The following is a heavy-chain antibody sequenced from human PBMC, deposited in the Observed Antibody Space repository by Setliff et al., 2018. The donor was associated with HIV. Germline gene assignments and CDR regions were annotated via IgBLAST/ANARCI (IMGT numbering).Heavy chain of an antibody. D-gene: IGHD3-16*01. J-gene: IGHJ4*02. CDR3: ARTPRYYDYAWGSYGAPLYYFDY. Sequence: GGSLRLSCEASGFNFATAWMNWVRQAPGKGLEWVARIKSKTNGGEGTADYATPVRGRFTISRDESRDTVYLQMNSLRAEDTAVYYCARTPRYYDYAWGSYGAPLYYFDYWGQGTLVTVSS. CDR1: GFNFATAW. V-gene: IGHV3-15*01. CDR2: IKSKTNGGEGTA.